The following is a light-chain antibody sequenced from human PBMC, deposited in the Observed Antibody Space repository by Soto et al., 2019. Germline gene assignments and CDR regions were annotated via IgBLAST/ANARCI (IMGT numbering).Light chain of an antibody. CDR2: EVT. CDR3: SSYTSSRTPIL. V-gene: IGLV2-14*01. J-gene: IGLJ2*01. CDR1: SSDVGGYNF. Sequence: QSVLTQPASVSGSPGQSITISCTGSSSDVGGYNFVSWYQHHPGKAPKLIIYEVTNRPSGISNRFSGSKSGNTASLTISGLQAEDEADYYCSSYTSSRTPILFGGRTKLTVL.